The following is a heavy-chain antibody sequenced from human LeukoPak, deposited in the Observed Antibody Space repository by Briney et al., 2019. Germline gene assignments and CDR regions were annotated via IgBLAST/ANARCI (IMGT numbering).Heavy chain of an antibody. J-gene: IGHJ3*02. CDR3: ARAHYDSSGSDAFDI. CDR1: GYTFTGYY. D-gene: IGHD3-22*01. V-gene: IGHV1-2*06. CDR2: INPNSGGT. Sequence: ASVKVSCKASGYTFTGYYMHWVRQAPGQGLEWVGRINPNSGGTNYAQKFQGRVTMTRDTSISTAYMELSRLRSDDTAVYYCARAHYDSSGSDAFDIWGQGTMVTVSS.